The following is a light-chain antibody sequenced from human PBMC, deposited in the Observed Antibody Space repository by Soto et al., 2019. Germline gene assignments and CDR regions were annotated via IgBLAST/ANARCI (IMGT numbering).Light chain of an antibody. CDR3: VAWDDSLSAYV. V-gene: IGLV1-47*01. J-gene: IGLJ1*01. CDR2: RND. CDR1: SSSIGSNF. Sequence: QSVLTQSPSPSGTPGQRVTISCSGSSSSIGSNFVYWYQQLPGTAPKLLIYRNDQRPSGVPDRFSGSKSGSSASLAISGLRSEDEADYYCVAWDDSLSAYVFGTGTKLTVL.